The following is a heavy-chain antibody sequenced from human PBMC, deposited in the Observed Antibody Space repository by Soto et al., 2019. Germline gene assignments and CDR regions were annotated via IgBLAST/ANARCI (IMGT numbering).Heavy chain of an antibody. CDR2: ISPVIGTT. CDR3: ARDYSGYDPALSRFDP. D-gene: IGHD5-12*01. Sequence: SVKVSCKASGDIFDNYAISWVRQAPGQGLEWLGGISPVIGTTHYAQIFQGRLTITADRSTMTTYMELSGLKSEDTAIYFCARDYSGYDPALSRFDPWGQGTLVTVSS. V-gene: IGHV1-69*06. J-gene: IGHJ5*02. CDR1: GDIFDNYA.